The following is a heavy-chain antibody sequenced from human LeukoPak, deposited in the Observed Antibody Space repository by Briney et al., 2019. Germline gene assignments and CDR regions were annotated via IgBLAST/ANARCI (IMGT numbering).Heavy chain of an antibody. V-gene: IGHV4-4*07. D-gene: IGHD3-22*01. Sequence: ASETLSLTCTVSGGSISSYYWSWIRQPAGKGLEWIGRIYTSGSTNYNPSLKSRVTMSVDTSKNQFSLKLSSVTAADTAVYYCAREARGERGYYYDSSGYYLSDYWGQGTLVTVSS. J-gene: IGHJ4*02. CDR3: AREARGERGYYYDSSGYYLSDY. CDR2: IYTSGST. CDR1: GGSISSYY.